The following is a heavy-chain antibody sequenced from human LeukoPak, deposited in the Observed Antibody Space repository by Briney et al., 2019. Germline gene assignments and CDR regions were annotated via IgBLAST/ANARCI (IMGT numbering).Heavy chain of an antibody. CDR1: GFTFSSYM. J-gene: IGHJ4*02. V-gene: IGHV3-21*01. D-gene: IGHD1-1*01. Sequence: GGSLRLSCAASGFTFSSYMMNWVRQAPGKGLEWVSSINSGSTYTYYTESVKGRFTVARDNAKNSLFLQMNSLRAEDTAIYYCARSLTTLTYEGYWGQGTLVTVSS. CDR2: INSGSTYT. CDR3: ARSLTTLTYEGY.